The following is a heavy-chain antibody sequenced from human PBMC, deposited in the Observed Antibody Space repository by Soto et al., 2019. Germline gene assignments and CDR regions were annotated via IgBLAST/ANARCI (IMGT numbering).Heavy chain of an antibody. J-gene: IGHJ3*02. CDR1: GGTFSSYA. D-gene: IGHD1-26*01. Sequence: PGASVKVSCKASGGTFSSYAISWVRQAPGQGLEWMGGIIPIFGTANYAQKFQGRVTITADKSTSTAYMELSSLRSEDTAVYYCAREKMYSGSLCAFDIWGQGTMVTVSS. CDR3: AREKMYSGSLCAFDI. V-gene: IGHV1-69*06. CDR2: IIPIFGTA.